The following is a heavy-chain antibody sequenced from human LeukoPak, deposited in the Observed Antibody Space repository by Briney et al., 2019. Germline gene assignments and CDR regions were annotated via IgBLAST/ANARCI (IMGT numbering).Heavy chain of an antibody. CDR1: GYTFTSYG. Sequence: ASVKVSCKSSGYTFTSYGISWVRQAPGQGLEWMGWINPNSGGTNYAQKFQGRVTMTRDTSISTAYMELSRLRSDDTAVYYCAGATYYYDSSGYWPKVELAFDIWGQGTMVTVSS. V-gene: IGHV1-2*02. D-gene: IGHD3-22*01. CDR3: AGATYYYDSSGYWPKVELAFDI. J-gene: IGHJ3*02. CDR2: INPNSGGT.